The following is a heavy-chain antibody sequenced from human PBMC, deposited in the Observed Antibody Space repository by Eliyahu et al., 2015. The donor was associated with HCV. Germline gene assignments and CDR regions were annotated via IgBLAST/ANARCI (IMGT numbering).Heavy chain of an antibody. CDR1: XXTFXXYY. CDR3: AREGDFDSSGFADDAFDI. V-gene: IGHV3-11*01. D-gene: IGHD3-22*01. Sequence: QVQLVESGGGLVKPGXSLRXXCAVSXXTFXXYYMSWIRQAPXKGLEWLSYISSSGSTIFYADSVRGRFTISRDNANNSLYLQMNALRADDTAGYYCAREGDFDSSGFADDAFDIWGQGTMVTVSS. J-gene: IGHJ3*02. CDR2: ISSSGSTI.